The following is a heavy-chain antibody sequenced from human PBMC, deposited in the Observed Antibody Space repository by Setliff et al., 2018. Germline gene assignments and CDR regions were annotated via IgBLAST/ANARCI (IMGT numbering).Heavy chain of an antibody. CDR1: GASITTYY. J-gene: IGHJ6*02. V-gene: IGHV4-59*01. CDR3: ARDPLAASGTIYYGLDV. Sequence: PSETLSLTCSVSGASITTYYWHWIRQPPGKGLEWIGFTDNRGTTNYNPALKSRVTISTDASKNHFALTLTSMTAADTAVYYCARDPLAASGTIYYGLDVWGQGTTVT. D-gene: IGHD6-13*01. CDR2: TDNRGTT.